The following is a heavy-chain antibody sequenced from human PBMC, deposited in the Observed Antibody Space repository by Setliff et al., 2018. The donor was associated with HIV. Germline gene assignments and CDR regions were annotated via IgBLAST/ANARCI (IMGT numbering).Heavy chain of an antibody. CDR2: IYYSGST. D-gene: IGHD6-6*01. Sequence: SETLSLTCTVSGGSISSGAYYWSWIRQHPGKGLEWIGYIYYSGSTYYNPSLKSRVTISVDTSKNQFSLKLNSVTAADTAVYYCARHWDTSSSGLDVWGRGTTVTVSS. J-gene: IGHJ6*04. V-gene: IGHV4-31*03. CDR1: GGSISSGAYY. CDR3: ARHWDTSSSGLDV.